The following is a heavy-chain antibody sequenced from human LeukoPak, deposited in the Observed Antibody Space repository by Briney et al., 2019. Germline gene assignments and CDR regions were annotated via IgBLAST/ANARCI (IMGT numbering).Heavy chain of an antibody. V-gene: IGHV3-7*03. CDR3: ARSSYSSSSSV. CDR1: GFTFSGFW. Sequence: AGGSLRLSCAVSGFTFSGFWMSWSRQAAGKGLEWVASINSDGSEGYYADVVKGRFTISRDNAKNSLYPQINSLRAEDTAVYYRARSSYSSSSSVWGQGTMVTVSS. CDR2: INSDGSEG. D-gene: IGHD6-6*01. J-gene: IGHJ3*01.